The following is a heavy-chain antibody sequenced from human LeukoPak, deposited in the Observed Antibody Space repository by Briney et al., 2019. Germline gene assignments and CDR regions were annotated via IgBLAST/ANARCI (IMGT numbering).Heavy chain of an antibody. D-gene: IGHD3-10*01. J-gene: IGHJ5*02. Sequence: PSETLSLTCAVYGGSFSGYYWSWIRQPPGKGLEWIGEINHSGSTNYNPSLQSRVTISVDTSKNQFSLKLSAVTAADTAVYYCARGGRITMVRGVITYQNWFDPWGQGTLVTVSS. V-gene: IGHV4-34*01. CDR2: INHSGST. CDR1: GGSFSGYY. CDR3: ARGGRITMVRGVITYQNWFDP.